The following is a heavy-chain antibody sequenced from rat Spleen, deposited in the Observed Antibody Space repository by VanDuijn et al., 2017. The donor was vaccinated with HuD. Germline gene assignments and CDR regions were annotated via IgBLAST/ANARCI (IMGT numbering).Heavy chain of an antibody. Sequence: EVQLVESGGGLVQPGRSLKLSCAASGFTFSNYGMAWVRQAPTKGLEWVATISSGDGGTYYRDSVKGRFTVSRDNAKSTLYLQMDSLRSEDTATYYCARQDYGGYWFAYWGQGTLVTVSS. CDR3: ARQDYGGYWFAY. V-gene: IGHV5-29*01. D-gene: IGHD1-11*01. CDR1: GFTFSNYG. CDR2: ISSGDGGT. J-gene: IGHJ3*01.